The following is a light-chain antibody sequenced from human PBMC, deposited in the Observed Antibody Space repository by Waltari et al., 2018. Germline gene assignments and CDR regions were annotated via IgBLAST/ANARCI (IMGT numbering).Light chain of an antibody. CDR2: SND. Sequence: QSVLTQPPSASGTPGQRVTISCSGSSSNIGSNVVNWYQQVPGTTPKLLIYSNDHRPSGCPDRFSGSTSGTSASLAIRGLRSEDEADYYCAAWDDKLGGRWEFGGGTKLTVL. J-gene: IGLJ2*01. V-gene: IGLV1-44*01. CDR3: AAWDDKLGGRWE. CDR1: SSNIGSNV.